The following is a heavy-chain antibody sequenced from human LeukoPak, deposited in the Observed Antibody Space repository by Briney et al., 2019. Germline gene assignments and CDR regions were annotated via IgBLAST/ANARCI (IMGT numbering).Heavy chain of an antibody. CDR2: IYHDGST. D-gene: IGHD3-16*01. Sequence: PSETLSLTCTVSGGSISSSSYYWGWIRQPPGKGLEWIGEIYHDGSTNYNPSLKSRVTISVDKSKNQFSLKLSSVTAADTAVYYCTRDGRGRHRILDYWGQGTLVTVSS. V-gene: IGHV4-39*07. J-gene: IGHJ4*02. CDR1: GGSISSSSYY. CDR3: TRDGRGRHRILDY.